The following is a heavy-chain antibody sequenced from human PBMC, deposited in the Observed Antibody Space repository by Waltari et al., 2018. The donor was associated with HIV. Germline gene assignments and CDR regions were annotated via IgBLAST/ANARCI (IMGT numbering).Heavy chain of an antibody. CDR3: ARDLGGYSSSFGMDV. D-gene: IGHD6-19*01. Sequence: SYEMNWVRQAPGKGLEWISYISSDGNPKHYAESLKARLTISRDDAQNALHLHINSLRVEDTAIYYCARDLGGYSSSFGMDVWGQGTMVTVSS. CDR2: ISSDGNPK. V-gene: IGHV3-48*03. J-gene: IGHJ6*02. CDR1: SYE.